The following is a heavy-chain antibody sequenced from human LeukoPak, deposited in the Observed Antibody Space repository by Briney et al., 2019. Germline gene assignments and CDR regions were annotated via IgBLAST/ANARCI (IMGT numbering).Heavy chain of an antibody. CDR1: GYTFTSYY. J-gene: IGHJ4*02. Sequence: ASVQVSCKTSGYTFTSYYIHWLRQAPGQRFEWMGWSDPKSGATKYEHFQGGVTMTRDTSISTAYMELSRLTSDDTAVYYCARGNFYHNKGYSPELRYWGQGTLVTVSS. CDR2: SDPKSGAT. D-gene: IGHD3-10*01. CDR3: ARGNFYHNKGYSPELRY. V-gene: IGHV1-2*02.